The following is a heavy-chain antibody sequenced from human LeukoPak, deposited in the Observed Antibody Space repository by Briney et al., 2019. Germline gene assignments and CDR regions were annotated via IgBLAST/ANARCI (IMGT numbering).Heavy chain of an antibody. Sequence: SETLSLTCSVSGVSISSYYWTWVRQPPGKGLECVGYVYYSGNTNYNNYNPSLKSRVTISMDTSKNQFSLKLTSVTAADTAMYYCARAGYCSGPTRHTSRPVYNWFDPWGQGTQVTVSS. CDR2: VYYSGNTNYN. CDR1: GVSISSYY. V-gene: IGHV4-59*13. D-gene: IGHD2-15*01. CDR3: ARAGYCSGPTRHTSRPVYNWFDP. J-gene: IGHJ5*02.